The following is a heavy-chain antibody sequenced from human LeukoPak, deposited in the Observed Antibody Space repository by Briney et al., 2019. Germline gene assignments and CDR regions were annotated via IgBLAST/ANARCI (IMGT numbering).Heavy chain of an antibody. CDR3: ARAIRNFWFDP. D-gene: IGHD4-11*01. Sequence: SETLSLTCTVSGGSISSYYWSWIRQPAGKGLEWIGEINHSGSTNYNPSLKSRVTISVDTSKNQFSLKLSSVTAADTAVYYCARAIRNFWFDPWGQGTLVTVSS. J-gene: IGHJ5*02. CDR1: GGSISSYY. V-gene: IGHV4-34*01. CDR2: INHSGST.